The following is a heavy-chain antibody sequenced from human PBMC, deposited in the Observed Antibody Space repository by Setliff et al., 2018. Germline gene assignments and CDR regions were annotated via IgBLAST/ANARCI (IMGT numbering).Heavy chain of an antibody. CDR1: GFTFSGSA. CDR2: IRSKANSYAT. V-gene: IGHV3-73*01. CDR3: SSVSQSDWYFDL. Sequence: GGSLRLSCVASGFTFSGSAMHWVRQASGKGLEWVGRIRSKANSYATAYTASVKGRFTISRDDSKNTAYLQMNSLKTEDTAVYYCSSVSQSDWYFDLWGRGTLVTVSS. J-gene: IGHJ2*01.